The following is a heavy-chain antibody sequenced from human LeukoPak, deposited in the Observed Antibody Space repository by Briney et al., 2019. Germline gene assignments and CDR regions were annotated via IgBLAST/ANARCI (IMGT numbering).Heavy chain of an antibody. CDR2: ISSSGSTI. D-gene: IGHD6-13*01. CDR3: ATAGYSSSWYPY. CDR1: GFTFSSYE. V-gene: IGHV3-48*03. Sequence: GGSLRLSCAASGFTFSSYEMNWVRQAPGKGLEWVSYISSSGSTIYYADSVKGRFTISRDNAKNSLYLQMNSLRAEDTAVYYCATAGYSSSWYPYWGQGTLVTVSS. J-gene: IGHJ4*02.